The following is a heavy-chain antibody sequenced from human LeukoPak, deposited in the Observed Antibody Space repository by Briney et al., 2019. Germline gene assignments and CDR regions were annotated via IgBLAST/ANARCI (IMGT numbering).Heavy chain of an antibody. V-gene: IGHV4-34*01. CDR1: GGSFSGYY. CDR3: ARGGYNIDWMKDAPDY. D-gene: IGHD6-19*01. J-gene: IGHJ4*02. CDR2: INHLGST. Sequence: PSETLSLTCGVYGGSFSGYYYNWIRQSPGKGLEWIAEINHLGSTNYNPSLQSRVAISIGTSKNQFSLNLISVTAADTAVYYCARGGYNIDWMKDAPDYWGQGTLVTVSS.